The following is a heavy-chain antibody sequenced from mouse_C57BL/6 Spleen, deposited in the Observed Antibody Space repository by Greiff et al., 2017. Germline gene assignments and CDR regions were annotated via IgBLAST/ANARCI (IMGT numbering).Heavy chain of an antibody. V-gene: IGHV1-42*01. CDR1: GYSFTGYY. Sequence: EVQLQQSGPELVKPGASVKISCKASGYSFTGYYMNWVKQSPEKSLEWIGEINPSTGGTTYNQKFKAKATLTVDKSSSTAYMQLKSLTSEDSAVYYCAISRDFDYWGQGTTLTVSS. CDR2: INPSTGGT. D-gene: IGHD1-1*01. J-gene: IGHJ2*01. CDR3: AISRDFDY.